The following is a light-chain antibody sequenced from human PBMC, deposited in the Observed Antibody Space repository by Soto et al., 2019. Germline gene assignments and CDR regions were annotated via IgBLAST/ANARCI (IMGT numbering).Light chain of an antibody. J-gene: IGLJ2*01. CDR2: GNN. V-gene: IGLV1-40*01. Sequence: QSVLTQPPSVSGAPGQRVTISCTGNNSNIGGGYGVHWYQQLPGTAPKLLIYGNNNRPSGVPDRFSCSKSYASASLAITGLQSEDEADYYCHSYDMRLSGSVFGGGTQLTVL. CDR3: HSYDMRLSGSV. CDR1: NSNIGGGYG.